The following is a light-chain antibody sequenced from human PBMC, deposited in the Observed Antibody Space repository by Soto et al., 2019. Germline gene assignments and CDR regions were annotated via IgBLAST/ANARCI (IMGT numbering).Light chain of an antibody. CDR2: GAS. CDR3: QQRRSWPPIT. CDR1: HSVSSSY. Sequence: EIVLTQSPGTLSLSPWERATLSFSSSHSVSSSYLAWYQQKPGQAPRLFIYGASSRATGIPDRFSGSGSGTDFTLTISRLEPEDFAVYYCQQRRSWPPITFGQGTRLEIK. J-gene: IGKJ5*01. V-gene: IGKV3-20*01.